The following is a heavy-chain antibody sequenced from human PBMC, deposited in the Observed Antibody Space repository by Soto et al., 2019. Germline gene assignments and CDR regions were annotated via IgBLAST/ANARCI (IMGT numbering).Heavy chain of an antibody. Sequence: EVQLVEPGGGLAKPGGSLRLSCVVSGFTFSNAWMSWVRQAPGKGLEWVGRIKSKADGGTSDYAAPVKGRFTISRDDSRNTLYLQMNSLKTEDTAIYYCSTRGSSWGQGTLVTVSS. CDR1: GFTFSNAW. D-gene: IGHD6-13*01. CDR2: IKSKADGGTS. J-gene: IGHJ4*02. CDR3: STRGSS. V-gene: IGHV3-15*07.